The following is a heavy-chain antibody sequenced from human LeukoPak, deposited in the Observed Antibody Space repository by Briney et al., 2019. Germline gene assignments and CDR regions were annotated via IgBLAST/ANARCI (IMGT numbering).Heavy chain of an antibody. CDR3: AAGPYCSGGSCYQNWFDP. Sequence: SVEVSCKASGFTFTSSAVQWVRQARGQRLEWIGWIVVGSGNTNYAQKFQERVTITRDMSTSTAYMELSSLRSEDTAVYYCAAGPYCSGGSCYQNWFDPWGQGTLVTVSS. J-gene: IGHJ5*02. D-gene: IGHD2-15*01. CDR2: IVVGSGNT. CDR1: GFTFTSSA. V-gene: IGHV1-58*01.